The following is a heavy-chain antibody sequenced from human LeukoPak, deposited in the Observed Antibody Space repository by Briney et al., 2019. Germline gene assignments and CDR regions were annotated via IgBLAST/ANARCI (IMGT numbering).Heavy chain of an antibody. CDR2: ISWNSGSI. CDR1: GFTFDDYA. D-gene: IGHD6-6*01. Sequence: PGGSLRLSCAASGFTFDDYAMPWVRQAPGKGLEWVSGISWNSGSIGYADSVKGRFTISRDNAKNSLYLQMNSLRAEDTALYYCAKDSMARRGPMFDYWGQGTLVTVSS. V-gene: IGHV3-9*01. CDR3: AKDSMARRGPMFDY. J-gene: IGHJ4*02.